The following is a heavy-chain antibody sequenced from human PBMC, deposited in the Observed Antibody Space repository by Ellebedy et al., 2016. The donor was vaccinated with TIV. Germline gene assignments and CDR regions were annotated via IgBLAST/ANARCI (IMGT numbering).Heavy chain of an antibody. CDR1: GGSFSGYY. CDR2: INHSGST. V-gene: IGHV4-34*01. CDR3: ATRGSPALFDY. D-gene: IGHD1-26*01. J-gene: IGHJ4*02. Sequence: SETLSLTXAVYGGSFSGYYWSWIRQPPGKGLEWIGEINHSGSTNYNPSLKSRVTISVDTSKNQFSLKLSSVTAADTAVYYCATRGSPALFDYWGQGTLVTVSS.